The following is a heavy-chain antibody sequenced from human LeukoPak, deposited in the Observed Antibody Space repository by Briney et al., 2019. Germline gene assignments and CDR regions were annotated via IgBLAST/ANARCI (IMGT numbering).Heavy chain of an antibody. CDR1: GFTFDDYA. D-gene: IGHD6-13*01. V-gene: IGHV3-9*01. CDR2: ISWNSGSI. Sequence: GGSLRLSCAASGFTFDDYAMHWVRQAPGKGLEWVSGISWNSGSIGYADSVKGRFTISRDNAKNSLYLQMNSLRAEDTALYYCAKDYLISRRPRGPFDYWGQGTLVTVSS. CDR3: AKDYLISRRPRGPFDY. J-gene: IGHJ4*02.